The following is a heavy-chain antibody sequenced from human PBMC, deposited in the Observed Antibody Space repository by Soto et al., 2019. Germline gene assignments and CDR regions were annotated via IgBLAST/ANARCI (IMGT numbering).Heavy chain of an antibody. Sequence: EVQLLESGGGLVQPGGSLRLSCAASGFTFSSYAMSWVRQAPGKGLEWVSAISGSGGSTYYADSVKGRFTISRDNSKNTLYLQMNSLRAEDTAVYYCAKELTGTVVTPEYYFDYWGQGPLVTVSS. J-gene: IGHJ4*02. CDR1: GFTFSSYA. CDR3: AKELTGTVVTPEYYFDY. CDR2: ISGSGGST. V-gene: IGHV3-23*01. D-gene: IGHD2-15*01.